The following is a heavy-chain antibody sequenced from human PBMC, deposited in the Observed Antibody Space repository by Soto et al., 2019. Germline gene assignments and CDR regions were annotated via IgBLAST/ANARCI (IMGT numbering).Heavy chain of an antibody. CDR2: VTVTGGST. V-gene: IGHV3-23*01. D-gene: IGHD3-10*01. Sequence: GGSLRLSCAASAISFNTYGVTWVRQAPGKGLEWVSTVTVTGGSTYYADSVKGRFTISRDRSNYTVSLLLNSLRVEDTAIYYCAXQRSPEXWFDPWGQGTLVTVSS. CDR3: AXQRSPEXWFDP. J-gene: IGHJ5*02. CDR1: AISFNTYG.